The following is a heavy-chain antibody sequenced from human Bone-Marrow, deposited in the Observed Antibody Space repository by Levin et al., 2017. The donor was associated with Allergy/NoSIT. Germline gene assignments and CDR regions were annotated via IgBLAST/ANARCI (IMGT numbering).Heavy chain of an antibody. CDR1: GDSMPSHY. J-gene: IGHJ5*02. D-gene: IGHD5-18*01. Sequence: SQTLSLTCTVSGDSMPSHYWSWIRQSPGKGLEWIGNFYYTGSTKYNPSLKSRVSISGDTSKKTFSLKVTSVTAADTAIYYCTREVDTAMVPNWFGPWGQGALVTVSS. CDR3: TREVDTAMVPNWFGP. V-gene: IGHV4-59*11. CDR2: FYYTGST.